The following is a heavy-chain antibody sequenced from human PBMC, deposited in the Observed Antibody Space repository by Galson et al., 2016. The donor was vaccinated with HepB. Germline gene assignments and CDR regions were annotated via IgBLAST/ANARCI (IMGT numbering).Heavy chain of an antibody. J-gene: IGHJ5*02. V-gene: IGHV1-8*01. D-gene: IGHD5-12*01. CDR1: GYTFVNYD. Sequence: SVKVSCKASGYTFVNYDINWVRQAAGQGLEWIGWMNPYSGNTGYAQKFQGRVTMTRDTSISTAYMELSSLRSEDRAVYYCARGRSRLRGHTWFDPWGQGTLVTVSS. CDR2: MNPYSGNT. CDR3: ARGRSRLRGHTWFDP.